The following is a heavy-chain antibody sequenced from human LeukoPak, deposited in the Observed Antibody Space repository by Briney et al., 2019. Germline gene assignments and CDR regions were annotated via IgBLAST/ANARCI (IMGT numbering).Heavy chain of an antibody. J-gene: IGHJ3*02. V-gene: IGHV4-34*01. CDR2: IHYSGRT. CDR1: GGSFSGYY. D-gene: IGHD2-2*01. Sequence: SETLSLTCAVYGGSFSGYYWGRIRQPPGKDLEWMGSIHYSGRTFYVPSPKSRLTISLDTSKNQFSLKMSSVTAADTAVYYCARSFEIVVVPAALDAFDIWGQGTMVTVSS. CDR3: ARSFEIVVVPAALDAFDI.